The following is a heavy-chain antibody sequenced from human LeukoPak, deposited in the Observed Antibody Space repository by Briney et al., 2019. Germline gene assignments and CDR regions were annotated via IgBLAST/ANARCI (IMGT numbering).Heavy chain of an antibody. J-gene: IGHJ4*02. CDR3: ARSTGYYPGSRKLFGY. V-gene: IGHV4-34*01. D-gene: IGHD3-10*01. Sequence: SETLSLTCAVYGGSFSPYYWSWIRQPPGKGLEWIGEINPSGTTNYNPSLKSRVTMSVDTSKNQFSLELSSVTAADTAVYYCARSTGYYPGSRKLFGYWGQGTLVTVSS. CDR2: INPSGTT. CDR1: GGSFSPYY.